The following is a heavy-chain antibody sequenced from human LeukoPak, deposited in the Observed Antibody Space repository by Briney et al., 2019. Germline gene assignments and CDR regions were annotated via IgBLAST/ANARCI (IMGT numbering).Heavy chain of an antibody. Sequence: ASVKVSCKASGYTFTSYGISWVRQAPGQGREWMGWMSAYNGNTNYAQKLQGRVTMTTDTSTSTAYMELRSLRSDDTAVYYCAREASIMAPYYYCMDVWGQGTTVTVSS. J-gene: IGHJ6*02. V-gene: IGHV1-18*01. CDR1: GYTFTSYG. CDR3: AREASIMAPYYYCMDV. CDR2: MSAYNGNT. D-gene: IGHD3-16*01.